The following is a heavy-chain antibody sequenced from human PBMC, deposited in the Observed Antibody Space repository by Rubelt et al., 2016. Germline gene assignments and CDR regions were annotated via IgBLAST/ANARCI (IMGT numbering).Heavy chain of an antibody. Sequence: VESGGGLVKPGGSLRLSCAASGFTFTKAWMNWVRQAPGKGLEWVANIKQDGSEKYYVDSVKGRFTISRDNAKNTLYLQMNSLIVEDTAVYFCARDLWELNPRGYFDLWGRGSLVTVSS. J-gene: IGHJ2*01. D-gene: IGHD1-26*01. V-gene: IGHV3-7*01. CDR3: ARDLWELNPRGYFDL. CDR1: GFTFTKAW. CDR2: IKQDGSEK.